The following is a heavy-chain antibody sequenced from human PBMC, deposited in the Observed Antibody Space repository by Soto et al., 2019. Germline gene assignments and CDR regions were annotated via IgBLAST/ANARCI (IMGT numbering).Heavy chain of an antibody. CDR1: GFTFSSYE. V-gene: IGHV3-48*03. J-gene: IGHJ6*03. CDR3: ARDCSSPSCSHYYYYYMDG. Sequence: GGSLRLSCAASGFTFSSYEMNWVRQAPGKGLEWVSYISSSGSTIYYADSVKGRFTISRDNAKNSLYLQMNSLRAEDTAVYYCARDCSSPSCSHYYYYYMDGWGKGTTVTVSS. D-gene: IGHD2-2*01. CDR2: ISSSGSTI.